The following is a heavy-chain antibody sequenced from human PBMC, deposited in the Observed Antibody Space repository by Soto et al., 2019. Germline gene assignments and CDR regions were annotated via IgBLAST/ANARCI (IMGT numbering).Heavy chain of an antibody. CDR3: AKDHPDRYYYDSSGYLPAPPSYYYFDY. CDR1: GFTFSSYA. D-gene: IGHD3-22*01. V-gene: IGHV3-23*01. J-gene: IGHJ4*02. CDR2: ISGSGGST. Sequence: PGGSLRLSCAASGFTFSSYAMSWGLQAPWKGLEWVSAISGSGGSTYYADSVKGRFTISRDNSKNTLYLQMNSLRAEDTAVYYCAKDHPDRYYYDSSGYLPAPPSYYYFDYWGQGT.